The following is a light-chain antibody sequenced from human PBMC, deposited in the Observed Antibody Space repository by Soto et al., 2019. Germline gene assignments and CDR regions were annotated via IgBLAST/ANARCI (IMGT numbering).Light chain of an antibody. V-gene: IGLV2-14*01. CDR3: NSYTSSSTYV. CDR2: EVS. J-gene: IGLJ1*01. CDR1: SSDVGGYNY. Sequence: QSALTQPASVSGSPGQSITISCTGTSSDVGGYNYVSWYQQHPGKAPKLMIYEVSNRPSGVSNRFSGSKSGNTASLTISGLQAEDEADYYCNSYTSSSTYVFGTGTKLTLL.